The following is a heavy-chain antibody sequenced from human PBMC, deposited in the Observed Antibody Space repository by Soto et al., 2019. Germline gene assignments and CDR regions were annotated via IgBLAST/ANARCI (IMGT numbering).Heavy chain of an antibody. CDR3: AGTVTFRWFDP. V-gene: IGHV4-31*03. Sequence: SETLSLTCTVSGGSISSGGYYWIWIRQHPGKGLEWIGYIYYSGSTYYNPSLKSRVTISVDTSKNQFSLKLSSVTAADTAVYYCAGTVTFRWFDPWGQGTLVTVSS. D-gene: IGHD4-17*01. CDR2: IYYSGST. J-gene: IGHJ5*02. CDR1: GGSISSGGYY.